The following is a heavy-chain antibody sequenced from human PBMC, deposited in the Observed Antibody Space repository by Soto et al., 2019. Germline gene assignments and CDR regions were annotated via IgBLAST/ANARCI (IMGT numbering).Heavy chain of an antibody. J-gene: IGHJ4*02. CDR3: ARVLSAYSAIGRRYYFDY. V-gene: IGHV1-46*03. CDR2: INPSGGST. D-gene: IGHD2-2*01. Sequence: QVQLVQSGAEVKKPGASVKVSCKASGYTFTSYYMHWVRQAPGQGLEWMGIINPSGGSTSYAQQFQGRVTMPRDTSPRTVYMELSSLRSEDTAVYYCARVLSAYSAIGRRYYFDYWGQGTLVTVSS. CDR1: GYTFTSYY.